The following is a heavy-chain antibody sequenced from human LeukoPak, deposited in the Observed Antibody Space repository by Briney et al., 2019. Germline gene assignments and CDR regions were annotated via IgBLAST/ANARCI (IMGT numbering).Heavy chain of an antibody. CDR1: GYSFTSYW. J-gene: IGHJ4*02. V-gene: IGHV5-51*01. Sequence: GESLKISCKGSGYSFTSYWIGWVRKMPGKGLEWMGIIYPGDSDTRYSPSFQGQVTISADKSISTAYLQWSSLKASDTAMYYCARGLDVVVPAAMDFDYWGQGTLVTVSS. D-gene: IGHD2-2*01. CDR3: ARGLDVVVPAAMDFDY. CDR2: IYPGDSDT.